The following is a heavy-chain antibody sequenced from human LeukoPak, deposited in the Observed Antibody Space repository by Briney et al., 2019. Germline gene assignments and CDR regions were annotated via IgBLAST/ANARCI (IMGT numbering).Heavy chain of an antibody. V-gene: IGHV4-61*02. D-gene: IGHD6-19*01. CDR1: GGSISSGSYY. CDR3: ARDRGSSGWNDY. J-gene: IGHJ4*02. CDR2: IYTSGST. Sequence: SQTLSLTCTVSGGSISSGSYYWSWIRQPAGKGLEWIGRIYTSGSTNYNPSLKSRVTISVDTSKNQFSLKLTPVTAADAAVYYCARDRGSSGWNDYWGQGTLVTVSS.